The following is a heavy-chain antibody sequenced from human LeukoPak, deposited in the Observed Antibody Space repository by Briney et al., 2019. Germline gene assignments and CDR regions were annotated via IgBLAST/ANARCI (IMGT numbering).Heavy chain of an antibody. CDR1: GGSISSGGYY. CDR2: IYYSGTA. Sequence: SQTLSLTCTVSGGSISSGGYYWSWVRQHPEKGLEWIGYIYYSGTAYYNPSLKSRVTMSVDTSKNQFSLKLDSVTAADTAVYYCARFSNDHGVKFDYWGQGTLVTVSS. D-gene: IGHD4-17*01. CDR3: ARFSNDHGVKFDY. V-gene: IGHV4-31*03. J-gene: IGHJ4*02.